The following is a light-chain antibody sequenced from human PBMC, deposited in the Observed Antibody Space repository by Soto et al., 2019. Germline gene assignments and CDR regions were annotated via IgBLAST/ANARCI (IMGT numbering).Light chain of an antibody. J-gene: IGKJ4*01. CDR3: QQYDDWLRLT. Sequence: EIVLTQSPATLSLSPGERATLSCRASQSVNIYLAWYQQKPGQAPRLLIFGATYRATGIPARFSGSGSGTEFNLTISSLQSEDFAVYFCQQYDDWLRLTFGGGTKVDIK. CDR1: QSVNIY. CDR2: GAT. V-gene: IGKV3D-15*01.